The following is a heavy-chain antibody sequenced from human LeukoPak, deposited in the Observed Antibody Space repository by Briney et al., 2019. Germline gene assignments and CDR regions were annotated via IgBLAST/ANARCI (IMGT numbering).Heavy chain of an antibody. J-gene: IGHJ5*02. D-gene: IGHD2-15*01. CDR3: ARDGALVAATVWFDP. CDR2: ISSSSSYI. CDR1: GFTFSSYS. Sequence: GGSLRLSCAASGFTFSSYSMNWVRQAPGKGLEWVSSISSSSSYIYYADSVKGRFTISRDNAKNSLYLQMNSLRAEDTAVYYCARDGALVAATVWFDPWGQGTLVTVSS. V-gene: IGHV3-21*01.